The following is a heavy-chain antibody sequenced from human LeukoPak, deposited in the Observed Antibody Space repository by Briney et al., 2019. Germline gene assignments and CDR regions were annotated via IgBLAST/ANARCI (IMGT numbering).Heavy chain of an antibody. CDR1: GFTFSSYS. CDR3: ARGGIAADGMKI. CDR2: ISSSSSYI. Sequence: GGSLRLSCAASGFTFSSYSMNWVRQAPGKGLEWVSSISSSSSYIYYADSVKGRFTISRDNAKNSLYLQMNSLRAEDTAVYYCARGGIAADGMKIWGQGTLVTVSS. D-gene: IGHD6-13*01. J-gene: IGHJ4*02. V-gene: IGHV3-21*01.